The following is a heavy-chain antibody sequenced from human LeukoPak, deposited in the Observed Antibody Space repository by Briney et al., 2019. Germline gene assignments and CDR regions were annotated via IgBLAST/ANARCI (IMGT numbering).Heavy chain of an antibody. D-gene: IGHD2-21*01. J-gene: IGHJ3*02. CDR3: ARGGVIDAFDI. CDR2: INPNSGDT. CDR1: GYTFTGYY. Sequence: GASVKVSCKASGYTFTGYYLHWVRQAPGQGLEWMGWINPNSGDTKSAQKFQGSVTMTRDTSISTAYMELSRLRSDDTAVFYCARGGVIDAFDIWGQGTMVTVSS. V-gene: IGHV1-2*02.